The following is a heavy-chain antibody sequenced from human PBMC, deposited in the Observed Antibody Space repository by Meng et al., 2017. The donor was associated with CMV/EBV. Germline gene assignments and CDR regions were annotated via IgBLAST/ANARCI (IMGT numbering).Heavy chain of an antibody. CDR2: INPNSGGT. D-gene: IGHD6-13*01. J-gene: IGHJ5*02. Sequence: VGLVQSGAEEKKPGGSVKVSCKASGYTFTGYYMHWLRQAPGQGLEWMGWINPNSGGTNYAQKFQGRVTMTRDTSISTAYMELSRLRSDDTAVYYCARWATYSSSWYIWNWFDPWGQGTLVTVSS. CDR3: ARWATYSSSWYIWNWFDP. V-gene: IGHV1-2*02. CDR1: GYTFTGYY.